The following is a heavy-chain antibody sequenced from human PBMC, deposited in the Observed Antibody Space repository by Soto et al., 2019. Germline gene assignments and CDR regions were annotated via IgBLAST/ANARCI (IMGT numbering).Heavy chain of an antibody. CDR1: GYTFTGYY. Sequence: ASVKVSCKASGYTFTGYYMHWVRQAPGQGLEWMGWINPNSGGTNYAQKFQGRATMTRDTSISTAYMELSRLRSDDTAVYYCARGWGSSSSDYYYYGMDVWGQGTTVTVSS. CDR3: ARGWGSSSSDYYYYGMDV. D-gene: IGHD6-6*01. CDR2: INPNSGGT. V-gene: IGHV1-2*02. J-gene: IGHJ6*02.